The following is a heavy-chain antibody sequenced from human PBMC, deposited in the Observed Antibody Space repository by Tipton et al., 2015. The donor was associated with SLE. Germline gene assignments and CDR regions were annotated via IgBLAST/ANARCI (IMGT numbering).Heavy chain of an antibody. CDR2: IHHSGTT. D-gene: IGHD1-26*01. CDR3: ARDQVGVGDFDY. V-gene: IGHV4-61*08. CDR1: GGSISSGAFY. Sequence: LRLSCTVSGGSISSGAFYWSWIRQPPGKGLEWIGYIHHSGTTNYNPSLQSRVTISRDPSKNQFSLKLSSATAADTAVYYCARDQVGVGDFDYWGQGTLVTVSS. J-gene: IGHJ4*02.